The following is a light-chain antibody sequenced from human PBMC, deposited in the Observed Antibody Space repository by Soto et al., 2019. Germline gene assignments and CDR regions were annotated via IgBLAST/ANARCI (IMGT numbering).Light chain of an antibody. V-gene: IGKV3-20*01. J-gene: IGKJ2*01. Sequence: EIVLTQSPGTLSLSPGERATLSCRASQSVSSSYLAWYQQKPGQAPRLLIYGASSRATGIPDRFSGSGSGTDFTLTISRLEPEDFAVYYCQQYGSSPCMYTFGKGTKLEIK. CDR1: QSVSSSY. CDR2: GAS. CDR3: QQYGSSPCMYT.